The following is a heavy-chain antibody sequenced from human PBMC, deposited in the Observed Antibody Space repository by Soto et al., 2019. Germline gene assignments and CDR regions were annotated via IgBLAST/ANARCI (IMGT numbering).Heavy chain of an antibody. CDR2: IYHSGST. CDR1: GGSISSSNW. J-gene: IGHJ3*02. D-gene: IGHD3-22*01. V-gene: IGHV4-4*02. Sequence: SETLSLTCAVSGGSISSSNWWSWVRQPPGKGLEWIGEIYHSGSTNYNPSLKSRVTISVDKSKNQFSPKLSSVTAADTAVYYCARDPRNYYDSRSGAFDIWGQGTMVTVSS. CDR3: ARDPRNYYDSRSGAFDI.